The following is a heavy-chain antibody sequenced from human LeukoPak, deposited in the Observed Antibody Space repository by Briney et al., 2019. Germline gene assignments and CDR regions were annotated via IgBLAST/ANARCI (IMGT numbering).Heavy chain of an antibody. CDR2: IIPIFGTA. CDR3: ADVRSRGSRWPLFDY. J-gene: IGHJ4*02. CDR1: GGTFSSYA. D-gene: IGHD6-13*01. Sequence: GSSVKVSCKASGGTFSSYAISWVRQAPGQGLEWMGGIIPIFGTANYAQKFQGRVTITADESTSTAYMELSSLRSEDTAVYYCADVRSRGSRWPLFDYWGQGTLVTVSS. V-gene: IGHV1-69*01.